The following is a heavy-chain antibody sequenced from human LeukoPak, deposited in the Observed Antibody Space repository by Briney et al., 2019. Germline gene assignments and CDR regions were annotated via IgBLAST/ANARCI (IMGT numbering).Heavy chain of an antibody. V-gene: IGHV4-59*12. CDR2: IYYSGST. D-gene: IGHD3-22*01. CDR3: ARAAPPSGAYYYDSSGYLFDY. CDR1: GGSISSYY. Sequence: SETLPLTCTVSGGSISSYYWSWIRQPPGKGLEWIGYIYYSGSTNYNPSLKSRLTISVDTSKNQFSLHLSSVTAADTAVYYCARAAPPSGAYYYDSSGYLFDYWGQGTLVTVSS. J-gene: IGHJ4*02.